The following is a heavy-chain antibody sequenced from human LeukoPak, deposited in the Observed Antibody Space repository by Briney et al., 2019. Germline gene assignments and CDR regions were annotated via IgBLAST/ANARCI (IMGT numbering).Heavy chain of an antibody. CDR3: ARHTSYYDSSGYYPVGFAY. CDR1: GGSISSSSYY. D-gene: IGHD3-22*01. Sequence: SETLSLTCTVSGGSISSSSYYWGWIRQPPGKGLEWIGSIYYSGSTYYNPSLKSRVTISVDTSKNQFSLKLSSVTAADTAVYYCARHTSYYDSSGYYPVGFAYWGQGTLVTVSS. J-gene: IGHJ4*02. CDR2: IYYSGST. V-gene: IGHV4-39*01.